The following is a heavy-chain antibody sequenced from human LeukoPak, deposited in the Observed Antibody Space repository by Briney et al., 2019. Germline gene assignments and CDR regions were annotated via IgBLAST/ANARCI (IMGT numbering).Heavy chain of an antibody. D-gene: IGHD6-6*01. CDR3: ARVGYSSSSAYFDY. CDR2: ISTNGGGT. J-gene: IGHJ4*02. CDR1: VVTFSSDV. Sequence: GGSLRLSCAASVVTFSSDVMHWVRQAPGKGLEYVSAISTNGGGTYYANSVKGRFTISRDNSKNTLYLQMGSLRAEDMAVYYCARVGYSSSSAYFDYWGQGTLVTVSS. V-gene: IGHV3-64*01.